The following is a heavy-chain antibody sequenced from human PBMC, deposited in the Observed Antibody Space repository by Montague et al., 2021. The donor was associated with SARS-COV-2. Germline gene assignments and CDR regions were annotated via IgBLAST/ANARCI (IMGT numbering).Heavy chain of an antibody. CDR1: GGSFSGYC. J-gene: IGHJ6*02. CDR3: ARVRYYGSGTSLGMDV. D-gene: IGHD3-10*01. V-gene: IGHV4-34*01. Sequence: SETLSLTCAVYGGSFSGYCWSWIRQPPGKGLEWIGEISHSGSTNYNPPLKSRVTISVDTSKNQFSLKLSSVTAADTAVYYCARVRYYGSGTSLGMDVWGQGTTVTVSS. CDR2: ISHSGST.